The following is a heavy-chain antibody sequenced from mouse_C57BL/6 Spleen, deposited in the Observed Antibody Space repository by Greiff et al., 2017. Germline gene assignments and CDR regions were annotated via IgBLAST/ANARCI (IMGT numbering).Heavy chain of an antibody. CDR1: GYTFTGYW. Sequence: QVQLQQSGAELMKPGASVTLSCKATGYTFTGYWIEWVQQSPGHGLEWIGEILPGSGSTTYNEKFKGKATFTADTSSHTAYMQLSSLTTEDSAIYYCARAVNWDPYASDYWGQGTSVTVSS. V-gene: IGHV1-9*01. J-gene: IGHJ4*01. CDR3: ARAVNWDPYASDY. D-gene: IGHD4-1*01. CDR2: ILPGSGST.